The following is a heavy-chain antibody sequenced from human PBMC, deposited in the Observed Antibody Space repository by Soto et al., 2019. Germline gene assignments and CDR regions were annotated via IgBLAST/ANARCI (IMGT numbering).Heavy chain of an antibody. CDR1: GFTFNIYW. CDR2: IKQDGSEK. D-gene: IGHD5-18*01. V-gene: IGHV3-7*05. J-gene: IGHJ4*02. CDR3: ARDIPLYSYGNWDY. Sequence: PGGSLKLSSAASGFTFNIYWMSWVRQAPGKGLEWVANIKQDGSEKYYVDSMKGRFTISRDNAKNSLYLQMNSRRAEDTAVYYCARDIPLYSYGNWDYGGQGTLVPVSS.